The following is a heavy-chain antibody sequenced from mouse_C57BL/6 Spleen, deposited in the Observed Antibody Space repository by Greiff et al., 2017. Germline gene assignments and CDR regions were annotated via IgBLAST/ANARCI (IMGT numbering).Heavy chain of an antibody. D-gene: IGHD3-2*02. Sequence: VQLQQSGAELVRPGASVKMSCKASGYTFTSYNMHWVKQTPRQGLEWIGAIYPGNGDTSYNQKVKGKATLTVDKSSSTAYLQLSSLTYEDAAVYVCAREDSSGYSYWGQGTTLTVSS. J-gene: IGHJ2*01. CDR3: AREDSSGYSY. CDR1: GYTFTSYN. V-gene: IGHV1-12*01. CDR2: IYPGNGDT.